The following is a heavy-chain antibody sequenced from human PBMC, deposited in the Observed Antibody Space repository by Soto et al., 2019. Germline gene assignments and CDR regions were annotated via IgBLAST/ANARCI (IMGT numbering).Heavy chain of an antibody. D-gene: IGHD2-2*01. CDR3: ARKETVVPGSD. CDR1: GGSMRSVDW. Sequence: QVQLQESGPGLVKPSETLSLTCAVSGGSMRSVDWWSWVRQPPGKGLEWVAEISHRGNINYNPSLKSRVSISLDKSKNQFSLQLSSVTAADTAIYYCARKETVVPGSDWGQGIQVIVSS. J-gene: IGHJ4*02. V-gene: IGHV4-4*02. CDR2: ISHRGNI.